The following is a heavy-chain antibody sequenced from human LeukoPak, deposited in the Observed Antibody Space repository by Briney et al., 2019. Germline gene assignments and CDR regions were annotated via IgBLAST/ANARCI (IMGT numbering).Heavy chain of an antibody. V-gene: IGHV1-2*02. D-gene: IGHD2-2*03. CDR1: GYTFAGYF. J-gene: IGHJ5*02. Sequence: GASVKLSCKTSGYTFAGYFVHWVRHAPRQGLEWMVWINPNSGGTNYTQNFQGRFTITRDTSITNAYMELSRLASDDTALYYCARDLGYCSFGFGLGNCNRKWFDPWGQGALVSVSS. CDR3: ARDLGYCSFGFGLGNCNRKWFDP. CDR2: INPNSGGT.